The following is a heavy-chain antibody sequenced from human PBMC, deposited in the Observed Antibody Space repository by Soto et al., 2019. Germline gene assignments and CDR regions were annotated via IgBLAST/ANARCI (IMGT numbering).Heavy chain of an antibody. CDR2: ISAYNGNT. CDR3: ARLISGSYYAYNWFDP. D-gene: IGHD1-26*01. V-gene: IGHV1-18*04. CDR1: QYTFTSYD. J-gene: IGHJ5*02. Sequence: ASVKVSCKASQYTFTSYDIYWVRQAPGQGLEWMGWISAYNGNTNYAQKLQGRVTMTTDTSTSTAYMELRSLRSDDTAVYYCARLISGSYYAYNWFDPWGQGTLVTVS.